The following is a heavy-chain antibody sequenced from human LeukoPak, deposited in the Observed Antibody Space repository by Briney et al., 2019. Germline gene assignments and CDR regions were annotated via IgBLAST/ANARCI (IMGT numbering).Heavy chain of an antibody. Sequence: GGSLRLSCAASGFTFSSYAIHWVRQAPGKGLEWVAVISYDGSNKYYADSVKGRFTISRDNSKNTLYLQMNSLRAEDTAVYYCARSITMIVVVITRLDYWGQGTLVTVSS. J-gene: IGHJ4*02. CDR1: GFTFSSYA. V-gene: IGHV3-30-3*01. CDR3: ARSITMIVVVITRLDY. D-gene: IGHD3-22*01. CDR2: ISYDGSNK.